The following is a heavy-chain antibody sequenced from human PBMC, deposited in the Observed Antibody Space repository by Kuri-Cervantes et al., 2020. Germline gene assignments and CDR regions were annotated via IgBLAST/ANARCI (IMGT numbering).Heavy chain of an antibody. Sequence: ASVKVSCKASGYTFTSYDINWVRQATGQGLEWMGWMNPNSGNTGYAQKFQGRVTMTRNTSISTAYMELSSLRSEDTAVYYCAVGPNYCSGGSCYLDAFDIWGQGTMVTVSS. V-gene: IGHV1-8*01. CDR2: MNPNSGNT. J-gene: IGHJ3*02. CDR1: GYTFTSYD. CDR3: AVGPNYCSGGSCYLDAFDI. D-gene: IGHD2-15*01.